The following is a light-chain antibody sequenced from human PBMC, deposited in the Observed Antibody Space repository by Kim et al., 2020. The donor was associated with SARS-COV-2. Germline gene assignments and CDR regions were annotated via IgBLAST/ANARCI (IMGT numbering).Light chain of an antibody. V-gene: IGLV2-14*04. CDR2: DVS. CDR3: SSYTSSSGV. CDR1: SSDVGGYNY. J-gene: IGLJ2*01. Sequence: PGQSITIPCTETSSDVGGYNYVSWYQQHPGKAPKLMIYDVSKRPSGVSNRFSGSKSGNTASLTISGLQAEDDADYYCSSYTSSSGVFGGGTQLTVL.